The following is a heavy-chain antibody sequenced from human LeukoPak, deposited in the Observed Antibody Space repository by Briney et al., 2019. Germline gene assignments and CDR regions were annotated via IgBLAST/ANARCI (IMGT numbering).Heavy chain of an antibody. D-gene: IGHD3-16*01. CDR3: ASAGETFDY. J-gene: IGHJ4*02. Sequence: PGGSLRRSGAASGFTCSDYYRSWIPQAPGKGLEWVSYISSSGSTIYYADSVKGRFTISRDNAKNSLYLQMNSLRAEDTAVYYCASAGETFDYWGQGTLVTVSS. CDR1: GFTCSDYY. CDR2: ISSSGSTI. V-gene: IGHV3-11*01.